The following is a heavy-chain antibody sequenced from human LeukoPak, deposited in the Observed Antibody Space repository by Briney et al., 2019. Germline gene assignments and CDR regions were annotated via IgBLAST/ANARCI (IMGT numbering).Heavy chain of an antibody. J-gene: IGHJ6*03. D-gene: IGHD5-12*01. CDR2: INHDGSST. V-gene: IGHV3-74*01. Sequence: GGSLRLSCATSGVTFSTFWTHWVRHVPGKGLVWVSRINHDGSSTNYADSVKGRFTISRDNAKNTVHLQMNSLRAEDTAVYCCARVWLRDYMDVGGKGTTVSVSS. CDR3: ARVWLRDYMDV. CDR1: GVTFSTFW.